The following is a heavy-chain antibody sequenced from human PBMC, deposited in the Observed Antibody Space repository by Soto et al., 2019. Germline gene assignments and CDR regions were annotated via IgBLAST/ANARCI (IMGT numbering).Heavy chain of an antibody. CDR1: DFTFSNYW. D-gene: IGHD1-7*01. V-gene: IGHV3-7*03. CDR3: AREANLAH. Sequence: HPVGSLRLSCAASDFTFSNYWMSWVRQAPGKGLEWVANIKQDGSEKHYLDSVKGRFTISRENANNSLYLQMNSLRAEDTAVYYCAREANLAHWGQGTLVTVSS. CDR2: IKQDGSEK. J-gene: IGHJ4*02.